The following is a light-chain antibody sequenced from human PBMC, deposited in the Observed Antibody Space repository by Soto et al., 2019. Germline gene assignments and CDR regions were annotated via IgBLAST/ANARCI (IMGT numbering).Light chain of an antibody. Sequence: QSAVAQPASVSGSPGQSITVSCTGTTSDVGGYNYVSWYQQYPGKAPKLIIYEVSNRPSGISDRFSGSKSGNTASLTISGLQTEDEADFYCSSYTTASTYVFGRGTKVTVL. V-gene: IGLV2-14*01. J-gene: IGLJ1*01. CDR1: TSDVGGYNY. CDR2: EVS. CDR3: SSYTTASTYV.